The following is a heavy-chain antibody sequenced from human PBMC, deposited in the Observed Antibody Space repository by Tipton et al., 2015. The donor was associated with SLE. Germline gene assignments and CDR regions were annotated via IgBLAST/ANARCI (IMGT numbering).Heavy chain of an antibody. CDR3: ARDDSGSYYHAFDI. V-gene: IGHV4-59*01. CDR1: GFTFSSYG. CDR2: IYYSGST. J-gene: IGHJ3*02. Sequence: LRLSCAASGFTFSSYGMHWVRQAPGKGLEWIGYIYYSGSTNYNPSLKSRVTISVDTSKNQFSLKLSSVTAADTAVYYCARDDSGSYYHAFDIWGQGTMVTVSS. D-gene: IGHD1-26*01.